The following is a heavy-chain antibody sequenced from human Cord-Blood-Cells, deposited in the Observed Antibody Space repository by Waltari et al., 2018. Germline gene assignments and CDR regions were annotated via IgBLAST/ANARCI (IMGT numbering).Heavy chain of an antibody. D-gene: IGHD1-26*01. V-gene: IGHV4-34*01. J-gene: IGHJ3*02. CDR1: GGSFSGSY. CDR2: INHSGST. Sequence: VQLQQWGAGLLKPSETLSLTCAVYGGSFSGSYWSWIRQPPGKGLEWIGEINHSGSTNYNPSLKSRVTISVDTSKNQFSLKLSSVTAADTAVYYCARDIVGANDAFDIWGQGTMVTVSS. CDR3: ARDIVGANDAFDI.